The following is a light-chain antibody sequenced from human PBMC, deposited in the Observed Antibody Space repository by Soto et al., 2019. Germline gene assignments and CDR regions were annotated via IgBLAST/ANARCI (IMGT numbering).Light chain of an antibody. V-gene: IGKV1-9*01. CDR2: TAS. Sequence: DIQFTQSPSFLSASVVDRDTITCRASQGISSYLAWYQQKPGKAPNLLIHTASTLQSGVPSRFSGSGSGTEFTLTISSLQPEDFATYYCQQRNSYPITFGQGTRLEIK. CDR3: QQRNSYPIT. CDR1: QGISSY. J-gene: IGKJ5*01.